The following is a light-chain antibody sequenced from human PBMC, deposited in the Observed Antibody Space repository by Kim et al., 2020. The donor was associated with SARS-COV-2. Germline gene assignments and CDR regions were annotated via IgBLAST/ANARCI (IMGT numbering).Light chain of an antibody. J-gene: IGLJ2*01. CDR1: NIGDKN. CDR3: QVWDSGSDHVV. V-gene: IGLV3-21*03. Sequence: AHGKTAWITCGGNNIGDKNVHWYHQKPGQAPVLVVYDDSARPSGIPERFSGSNSANTATLTISRVEAGDEADYYCQVWDSGSDHVVFGGGTQLTVL. CDR2: DDS.